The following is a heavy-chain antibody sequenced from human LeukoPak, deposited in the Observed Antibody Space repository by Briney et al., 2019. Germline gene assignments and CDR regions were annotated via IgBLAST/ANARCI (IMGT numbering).Heavy chain of an antibody. D-gene: IGHD3-22*01. CDR2: IAYDGSNI. J-gene: IGHJ6*02. CDR1: GFTFSTYG. V-gene: IGHV3-30*03. CDR3: ARDRYYDSSGYYYYYYGMDV. Sequence: GGSLRLSCAASGFTFSTYGMHWVRQAPGKGLEWVAVIAYDGSNIHYADSVKGRFTISRDNSKKTLYLQMNSLRAEDTAVYYCARDRYYDSSGYYYYYYGMDVWGQGTTVTVSS.